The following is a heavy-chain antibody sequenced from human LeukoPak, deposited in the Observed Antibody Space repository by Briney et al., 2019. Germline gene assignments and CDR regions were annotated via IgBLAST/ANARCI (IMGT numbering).Heavy chain of an antibody. Sequence: PSETLSLTCTVSGHSISSSSYYWGWIRQPPGKGLEWIGSIYYSGSTYYNPSLKSRVTISVDTSKNQFSLKLDSVTAADTAVYYCARDGNYDFWNHPPPLYYWGQGTLVTVSS. J-gene: IGHJ4*02. CDR1: GHSISSSSYY. CDR2: IYYSGST. CDR3: ARDGNYDFWNHPPPLYY. V-gene: IGHV4-39*02. D-gene: IGHD3-3*01.